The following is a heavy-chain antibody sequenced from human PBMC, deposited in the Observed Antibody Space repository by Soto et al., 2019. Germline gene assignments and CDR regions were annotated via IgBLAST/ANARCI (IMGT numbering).Heavy chain of an antibody. CDR2: ISYDGSNK. D-gene: IGHD6-19*01. V-gene: IGHV3-30*18. J-gene: IGHJ4*02. CDR3: AKEGYSSGWYVGYFDY. CDR1: GFTFSSYG. Sequence: PGGSLRLSCAASGFTFSSYGMHWVRQAPGKWLEWVAVISYDGSNKYYADSVKGRFTISRDNSKNTLYLQMNSLRAEDTAVYYCAKEGYSSGWYVGYFDYWGQGTLVTVSS.